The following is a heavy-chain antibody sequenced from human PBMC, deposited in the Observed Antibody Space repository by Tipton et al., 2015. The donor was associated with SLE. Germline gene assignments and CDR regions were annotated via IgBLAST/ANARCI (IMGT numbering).Heavy chain of an antibody. D-gene: IGHD3-3*01. V-gene: IGHV4-34*01. Sequence: TLSLTCAVYGGSFSGYYWSWIRQPPGKGLEWIGEINHSGSTNYNPSLKSRVTISIDTSKNQFSLKLSSVTAADTSVYYCARGKDYDFWRGYYRRDASDIWGQGKMVAVSS. CDR2: INHSGST. CDR3: ARGKDYDFWRGYYRRDASDI. CDR1: GGSFSGYY. J-gene: IGHJ3*02.